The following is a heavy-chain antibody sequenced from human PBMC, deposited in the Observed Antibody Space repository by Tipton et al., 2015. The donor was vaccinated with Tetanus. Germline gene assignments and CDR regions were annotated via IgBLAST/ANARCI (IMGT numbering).Heavy chain of an antibody. Sequence: LRLSCAVSGGSITSGAYLWGWIRQPPGKGLEWIGYIYHSGSPYYNPSLKSRVTISEDRSKNQISLNLTSVTVADSAVYFCARVSRRNFYFDYWGPGAQVTVSS. V-gene: IGHV4-30-2*01. J-gene: IGHJ4*02. CDR1: GGSITSGAYL. CDR2: IYHSGSP. D-gene: IGHD2/OR15-2a*01. CDR3: ARVSRRNFYFDY.